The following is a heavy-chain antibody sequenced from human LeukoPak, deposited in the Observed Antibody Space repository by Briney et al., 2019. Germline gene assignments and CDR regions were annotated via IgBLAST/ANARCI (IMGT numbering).Heavy chain of an antibody. D-gene: IGHD4-11*01. Sequence: PSETLSLTCTVSGGSISRYYWSWIRQPPGKGLEWIGYIYTSGSTNYNPSLKSRVTISVDTSKNPFSLKLSSVPAADTAVYSCARQWAVYSALDYWGQGTLVTVSS. CDR3: ARQWAVYSALDY. CDR1: GGSISRYY. V-gene: IGHV4-4*09. CDR2: IYTSGST. J-gene: IGHJ4*02.